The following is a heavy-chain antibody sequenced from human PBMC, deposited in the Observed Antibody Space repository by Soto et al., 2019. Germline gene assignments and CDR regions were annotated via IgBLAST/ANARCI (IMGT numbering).Heavy chain of an antibody. CDR3: AGLYYDILTGDPFFDY. Sequence: SETLSLTCTVSGGSIISHYWSWIRQPLGKRLDRIGYIYYSGSTNYNPSLKSRVTISVDTSKNQFSLKLSSVTAADTAVYYCAGLYYDILTGDPFFDYWGQGTLVTVSS. CDR1: GGSIISHY. V-gene: IGHV4-59*08. D-gene: IGHD3-9*01. J-gene: IGHJ4*02. CDR2: IYYSGST.